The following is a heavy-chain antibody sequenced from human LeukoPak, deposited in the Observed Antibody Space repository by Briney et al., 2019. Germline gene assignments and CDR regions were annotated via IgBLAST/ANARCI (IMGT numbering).Heavy chain of an antibody. V-gene: IGHV3-20*04. CDR2: INWNGDST. D-gene: IGHD6-19*01. CDR3: ARGLAVAGIHYYMDV. CDR1: GFIFDDYG. J-gene: IGHJ6*03. Sequence: GGSLRLSCAASGFIFDDYGMSWVRQAPGKGLEWVSGINWNGDSTGYADSVKGRFTISRDNAKNSLYLQMNSLRAEDTALYYCARGLAVAGIHYYMDVWGKGTTVTVSS.